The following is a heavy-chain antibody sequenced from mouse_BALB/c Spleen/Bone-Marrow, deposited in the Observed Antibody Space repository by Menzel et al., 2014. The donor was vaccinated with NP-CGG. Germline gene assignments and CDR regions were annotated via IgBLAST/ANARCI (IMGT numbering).Heavy chain of an antibody. CDR3: ARGGSSGLYYYAMDY. Sequence: VQLQQSGAELVRPGVSVNISCKGSGYPFTDYAMHWVKQSSAKSLEWIGVISPYYVDGGYNQKFKGKATMTIDKSSSTAYMELAGLTSEDSAIYYCARGGSSGLYYYAMDYWGQGTSVTVSS. CDR1: GYPFTDYA. V-gene: IGHV1S137*01. D-gene: IGHD3-1*01. CDR2: ISPYYVDG. J-gene: IGHJ4*01.